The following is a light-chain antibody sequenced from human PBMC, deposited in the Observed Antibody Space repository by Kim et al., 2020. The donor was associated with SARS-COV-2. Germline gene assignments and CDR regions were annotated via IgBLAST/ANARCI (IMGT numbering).Light chain of an antibody. J-gene: IGKJ5*01. V-gene: IGKV3-15*01. Sequence: EIMMTQSPATLSGSPGGGTTLSCRASQSVDSNVAWYQQKTGQAPRLLMYRASTRATGVPARFSGSVSGTDFSLTISSLQSEDLALYYCQQYRYWPITFGQGTRLEIK. CDR3: QQYRYWPIT. CDR1: QSVDSN. CDR2: RAS.